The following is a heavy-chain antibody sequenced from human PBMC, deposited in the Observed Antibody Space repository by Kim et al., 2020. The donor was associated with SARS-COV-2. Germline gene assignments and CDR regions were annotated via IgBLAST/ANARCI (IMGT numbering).Heavy chain of an antibody. V-gene: IGHV1-18*01. CDR2: ISAYNGNT. J-gene: IGHJ6*02. D-gene: IGHD2-15*01. Sequence: ASVKVSCKASGYTFTSYGISWVRQAPGQGLEWMGWISAYNGNTNYAQKLQGRVTMTTDTSTSTAYMELRSLRSDDTAVYYCARGGDVVVVAATSPQYYYYGMDVWGQGTTVTVSS. CDR1: GYTFTSYG. CDR3: ARGGDVVVVAATSPQYYYYGMDV.